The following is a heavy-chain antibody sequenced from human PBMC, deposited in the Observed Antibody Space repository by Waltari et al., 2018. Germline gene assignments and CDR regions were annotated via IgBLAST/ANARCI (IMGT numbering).Heavy chain of an antibody. Sequence: QVQLVQSGAEVKKPGSSVQVSSKASGGTIRCYALGWGRQAPGQGLEWMGGIIPIFGAGNYAQKFQGRVTITADEPTSTAYMELSSLRREDTAVYYCARQRDSGSYYAADAFDIWGQGTMVTVSS. CDR3: ARQRDSGSYYAADAFDI. D-gene: IGHD1-26*01. J-gene: IGHJ3*02. CDR2: IIPIFGAG. V-gene: IGHV1-69*12. CDR1: GGTIRCYA.